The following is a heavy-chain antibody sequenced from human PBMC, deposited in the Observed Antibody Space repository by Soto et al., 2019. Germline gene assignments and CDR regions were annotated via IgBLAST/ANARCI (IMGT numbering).Heavy chain of an antibody. V-gene: IGHV4-31*03. J-gene: IGHJ4*02. D-gene: IGHD6-13*01. CDR1: GGSISSGGYY. CDR3: ATYSSSWIGMVDY. CDR2: IYYSGST. Sequence: SETLSLTCTVSGGSISSGGYYWSWIRQHPGKGLEWIGYIYYSGSTYYNPSLKSRVTISVDTSKNQFSLKLSSVTAADTAVYYCATYSSSWIGMVDYWGQGTLVTVSS.